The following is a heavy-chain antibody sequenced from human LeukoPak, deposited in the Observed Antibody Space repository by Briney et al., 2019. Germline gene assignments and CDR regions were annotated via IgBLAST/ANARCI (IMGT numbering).Heavy chain of an antibody. CDR3: ARVNYDFWSGYYVY. D-gene: IGHD3-3*01. Sequence: ASVKVSCKASGYTFTSYGISWVRQAPGQGLEWMGWISAYNGYTNYSQKLQGRVTMTTDTSTSTAYMELRSLRSDDTAVYYCARVNYDFWSGYYVYWGQGTLVTVSS. V-gene: IGHV1-18*01. J-gene: IGHJ4*02. CDR1: GYTFTSYG. CDR2: ISAYNGYT.